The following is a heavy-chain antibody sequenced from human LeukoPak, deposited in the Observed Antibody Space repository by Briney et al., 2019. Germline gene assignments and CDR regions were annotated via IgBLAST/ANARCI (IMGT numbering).Heavy chain of an antibody. D-gene: IGHD1-26*01. J-gene: IGHJ3*02. CDR3: ARQETSSYNGAFDI. V-gene: IGHV3-7*01. Sequence: GGSLRLSCSASGFTFSSYGMHWVRQAPGKGLEWVANIKKDGGEKYYVDSVKGRFTISRDNAKNSLYLQMNSLRADDTAVYHCARQETSSYNGAFDIWGQGTMVTVSS. CDR1: GFTFSSYG. CDR2: IKKDGGEK.